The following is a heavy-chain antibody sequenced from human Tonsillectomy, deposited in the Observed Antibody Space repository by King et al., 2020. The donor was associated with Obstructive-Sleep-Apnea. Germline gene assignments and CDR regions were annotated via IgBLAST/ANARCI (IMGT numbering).Heavy chain of an antibody. CDR3: ARGDVDIMATTDIYWYFDL. Sequence: HVQLQQWGAGLLKPSETLSLTCAVYGGSFSGYYWSWIRQPPGKGLEWIGEINHSGSTNYNPSLKSRVTISVDTSKNQFSLKLSSVTAADTAVYYCARGDVDIMATTDIYWYFDLWGRGTLVTVSS. CDR2: INHSGST. CDR1: GGSFSGYY. V-gene: IGHV4-34*01. D-gene: IGHD5-12*01. J-gene: IGHJ2*01.